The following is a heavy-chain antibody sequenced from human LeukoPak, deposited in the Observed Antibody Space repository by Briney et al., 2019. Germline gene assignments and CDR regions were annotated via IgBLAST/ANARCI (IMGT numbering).Heavy chain of an antibody. V-gene: IGHV3-23*01. CDR2: SRGSGGIT. CDR1: GFTFSTYA. CDR3: AKGHADYGADAFDI. J-gene: IGHJ3*02. Sequence: GGSLRLSCTPSGFTFSTYAMSGVRHAPRKGLECVSASRGSGGITYYADSVKGRFTISREHSKNTLYLQMNGLRVEDTAVYYCAKGHADYGADAFDIWGQGTMVTVSS. D-gene: IGHD4-17*01.